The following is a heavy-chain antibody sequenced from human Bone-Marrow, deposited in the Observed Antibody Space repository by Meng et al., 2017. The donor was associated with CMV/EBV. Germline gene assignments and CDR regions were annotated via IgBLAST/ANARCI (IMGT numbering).Heavy chain of an antibody. V-gene: IGHV4-61*01. Sequence: GSLRLSCTVSGGSVSSGRYYWSWIRQPPGKGLEWIGYIYYSGSTNYNPSLKSRVTISVDTSKNQFALKLSSVTAADTAVYYCARDSGSLEGDATNFDYWGQGTLVTVSS. CDR2: IYYSGST. CDR1: GGSVSSGRYY. CDR3: ARDSGSLEGDATNFDY. J-gene: IGHJ4*02. D-gene: IGHD1-26*01.